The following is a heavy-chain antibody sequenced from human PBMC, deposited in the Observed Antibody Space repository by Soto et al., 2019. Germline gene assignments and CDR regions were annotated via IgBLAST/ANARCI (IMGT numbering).Heavy chain of an antibody. CDR1: GGSISSGGYY. J-gene: IGHJ4*02. CDR2: IYYSGST. Sequence: PSETLSLTCTVSGGSISSGGYYWSWIRQHPGKGLEWIGYIYYSGSTYYNPSLKSRVTISVDTSKNQFSLKLSSVTAADTAVYYCARLKRYYFDYWGQGTLVTVSS. CDR3: ARLKRYYFDY. D-gene: IGHD1-1*01. V-gene: IGHV4-31*03.